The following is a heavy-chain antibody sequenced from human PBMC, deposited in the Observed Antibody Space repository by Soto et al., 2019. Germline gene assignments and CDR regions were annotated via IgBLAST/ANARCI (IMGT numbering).Heavy chain of an antibody. CDR1: GGTFSSYA. Sequence: QVQLVQSGAEVKQPGSSVKVSCKASGGTFSSYAISWVRQAPGQGLGWMGGIIPIFGTANYAQKFQGRVTITADESAGNAYMELGSRRFAATAVYCCAIRFDFWSGARGYWGRGTLVTVSS. D-gene: IGHD3-3*01. V-gene: IGHV1-69*12. J-gene: IGHJ4*02. CDR2: IIPIFGTA. CDR3: AIRFDFWSGARGY.